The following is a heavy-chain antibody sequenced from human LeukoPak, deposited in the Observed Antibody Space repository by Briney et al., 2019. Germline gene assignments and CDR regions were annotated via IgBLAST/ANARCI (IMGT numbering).Heavy chain of an antibody. CDR3: ARALPLGYYYYGMDV. CDR2: INHSGST. CDR1: GGSFSGYY. D-gene: IGHD3-16*01. Sequence: SETLSLTCAVYGGSFSGYYWSWIRQPSGKGLEWIGEINHSGSTNYNPSLKSRVTISVDTSKNQFSLKLSSVTAADTAVYYCARALPLGYYYYGMDVWGQGTTVTVSS. V-gene: IGHV4-34*01. J-gene: IGHJ6*02.